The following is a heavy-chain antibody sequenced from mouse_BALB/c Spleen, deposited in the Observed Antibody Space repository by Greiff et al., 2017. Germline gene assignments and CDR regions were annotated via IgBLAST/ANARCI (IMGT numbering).Heavy chain of an antibody. D-gene: IGHD2-12*01. CDR1: GYTFTSYT. V-gene: IGHV1-4*01. J-gene: IGHJ1*01. CDR3: ARLDDGDWYFDV. Sequence: VQLKQSGAELARPGASVKMSCKASGYTFTSYTMHWVKQRPGQGLEWIGYINPSSGYTNYNQKFKDKATLTADKSSSTAYMQLSSLTSEDSAVYYCARLDDGDWYFDVWGAGTTVTVSS. CDR2: INPSSGYT.